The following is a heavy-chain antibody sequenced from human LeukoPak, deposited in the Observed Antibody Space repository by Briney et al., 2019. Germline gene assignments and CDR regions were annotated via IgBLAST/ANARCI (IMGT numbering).Heavy chain of an antibody. V-gene: IGHV3-53*01. J-gene: IGHJ5*02. CDR2: IYSGGST. Sequence: GGSLRLSCAASGFTVSSNYMSWVRQAPGKGLEWVSVIYSGGSTYYADSVKGRFTISRDNSKNTLYLQMNSLRAEDTAVYYCASFSSSLSWFDPWGQGTLVTVSS. CDR3: ASFSSSLSWFDP. CDR1: GFTVSSNY. D-gene: IGHD6-13*01.